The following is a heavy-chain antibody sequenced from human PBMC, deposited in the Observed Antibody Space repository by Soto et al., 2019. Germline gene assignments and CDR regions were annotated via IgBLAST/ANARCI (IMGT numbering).Heavy chain of an antibody. J-gene: IGHJ6*02. CDR2: IYPGDSDT. D-gene: IGHD4-17*01. CDR1: GYSFTSYW. CDR3: ARLHGDSFYYYYGMDV. V-gene: IGHV5-51*01. Sequence: PGESLKISCKGSGYSFTSYWIGWVRQMPGKGLEWMGIIYPGDSDTRYSPSFRGQVTISADKSISTAYLQWSSLKASDTAMYYCARLHGDSFYYYYGMDVWGQGTTVTVSS.